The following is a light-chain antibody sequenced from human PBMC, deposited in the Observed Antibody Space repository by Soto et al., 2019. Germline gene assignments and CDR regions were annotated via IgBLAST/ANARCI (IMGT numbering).Light chain of an antibody. J-gene: IGLJ1*01. Sequence: QSVLTQPASVSGSPGQSITISCTGTSSDVGGYNYVSWYQQHTGKAPKLIIYEVSNRPSGVSNRFSGSKSGNTASLTISGLQAEDEADYYCSSYTSSSTPVVFGTGTKVTVL. CDR3: SSYTSSSTPVV. CDR1: SSDVGGYNY. V-gene: IGLV2-14*01. CDR2: EVS.